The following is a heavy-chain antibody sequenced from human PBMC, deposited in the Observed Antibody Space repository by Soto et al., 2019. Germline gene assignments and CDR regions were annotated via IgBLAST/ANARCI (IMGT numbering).Heavy chain of an antibody. J-gene: IGHJ6*02. CDR1: GFTFNSYA. V-gene: IGHV3-23*01. Sequence: GGSLRLSCAASGFTFNSYAMSWVRQAPGKGLERVSAISGSGGSTYYADSVKGRFTISRDNSKNTLYLQMNSLRAEDTAVYYCAKWAGNRNPYYYGMDVWGQGTTVTVSS. CDR3: AKWAGNRNPYYYGMDV. CDR2: ISGSGGST.